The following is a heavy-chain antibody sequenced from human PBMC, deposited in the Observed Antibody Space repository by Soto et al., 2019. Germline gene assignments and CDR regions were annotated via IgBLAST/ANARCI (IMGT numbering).Heavy chain of an antibody. V-gene: IGHV3-23*01. Sequence: GGSLRLSCAASGFTCSRYPMSSVRQAPGKGLEWVSASSGSGGSIYYADSVKGRFTISRDNSKNTLYLQMNSLRAEDTAVYYCAKKGGWPFDYWGQGTLVTVSS. CDR1: GFTCSRYP. J-gene: IGHJ4*02. D-gene: IGHD6-19*01. CDR3: AKKGGWPFDY. CDR2: SSGSGGSI.